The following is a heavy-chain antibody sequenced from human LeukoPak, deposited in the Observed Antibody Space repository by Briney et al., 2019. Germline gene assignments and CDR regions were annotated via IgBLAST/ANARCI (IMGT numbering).Heavy chain of an antibody. V-gene: IGHV3-74*01. D-gene: IGHD5-18*01. J-gene: IGHJ4*02. Sequence: GGSLRLSCAASGFTFSSYWMHWVRQAPGKGLVWVSRINSDGSSTSYADSVKGRFTISRDNAKNTLYLQLNSLRAEDTAVYYCARGGKYSYGYTDYWGQGTLVTVSS. CDR3: ARGGKYSYGYTDY. CDR2: INSDGSST. CDR1: GFTFSSYW.